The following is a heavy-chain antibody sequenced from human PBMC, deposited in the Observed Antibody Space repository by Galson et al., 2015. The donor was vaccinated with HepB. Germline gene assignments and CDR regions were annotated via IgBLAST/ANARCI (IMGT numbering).Heavy chain of an antibody. V-gene: IGHV3-21*01. CDR1: GSILSSYS. CDR3: ATNTPAAVMRASGMDV. D-gene: IGHD2-2*01. Sequence: SLRLSCAVSGSILSSYSMNWVRQAPGKGLEWVSSMSSGTNYIYYADSVKGRFTVSIDNAKNSLFLQMNSLRAEDTAVYYCATNTPAAVMRASGMDVWGQGTAVTVSS. CDR2: MSSGTNYI. J-gene: IGHJ6*02.